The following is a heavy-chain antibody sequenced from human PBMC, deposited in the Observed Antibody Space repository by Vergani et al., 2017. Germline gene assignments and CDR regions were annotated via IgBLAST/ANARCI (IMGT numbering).Heavy chain of an antibody. CDR2: VDPEDGET. Sequence: EVQLVQSGAEVKKPGATMKISCKVSGYTFTDHYMHWVKQAPGKGLEWMGLVDPEDGETIYAEKFKGRVTIAADTSTDTAHLELSSLRTEDTAVYYCATPLTWTTGGMEVWGQGTTGIVSS. D-gene: IGHD4-17*01. CDR1: GYTFTDHY. CDR3: ATPLTWTTGGMEV. J-gene: IGHJ6*02. V-gene: IGHV1-69-2*01.